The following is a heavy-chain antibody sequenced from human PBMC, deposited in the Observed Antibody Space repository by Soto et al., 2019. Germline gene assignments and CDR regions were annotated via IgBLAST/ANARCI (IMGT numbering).Heavy chain of an antibody. J-gene: IGHJ3*02. CDR1: GFTFSTYS. CDR3: MIVERNDAFDI. Sequence: GGSLRLSCAASGFTFSTYSMDWVRQGPGQGLEWVAGISYDGSNKYYADSVKGRFTISRDNSKNTLYLQMNSLRAEDMAVYYCMIVERNDAFDIWGQGTMVTVSS. CDR2: ISYDGSNK. V-gene: IGHV3-30*03.